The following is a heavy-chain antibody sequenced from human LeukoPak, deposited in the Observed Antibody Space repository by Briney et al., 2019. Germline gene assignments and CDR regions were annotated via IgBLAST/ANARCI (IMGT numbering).Heavy chain of an antibody. CDR1: GSYW. J-gene: IGHJ4*02. CDR2: INSDGSWS. V-gene: IGHV3-74*01. D-gene: IGHD2/OR15-2a*01. CDR3: VSFYETY. Sequence: GGSLRLSCAASGSYWMHWVRQAPGKGLVWVSHINSDGSWSSYADSVKGRFTISKDNAKNTVYLQMNNLRAEDTAVYYCVSFYETYWGRGTLVTVSS.